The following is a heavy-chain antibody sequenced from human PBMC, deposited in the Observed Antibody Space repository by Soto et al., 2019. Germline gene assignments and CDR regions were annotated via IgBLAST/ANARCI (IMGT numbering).Heavy chain of an antibody. CDR1: GGSIGSGGYY. D-gene: IGHD2-2*02. CDR2: IYYSGST. CDR3: AGYCNSDSSSTARDY. V-gene: IGHV4-31*03. J-gene: IGHJ4*02. Sequence: PSQTLSLTCTVSGGSIGSGGYYWSCIRQHPGKGLEWIGYIYYSGSTYYNPSLKSRVTISVDTSKNQFSLKLSSVTAADTAVYCCAGYCNSDSSSTARDYWGQGTLVPAPQ.